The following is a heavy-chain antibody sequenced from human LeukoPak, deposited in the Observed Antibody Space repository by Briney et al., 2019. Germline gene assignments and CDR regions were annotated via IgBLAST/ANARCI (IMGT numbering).Heavy chain of an antibody. J-gene: IGHJ4*02. Sequence: GGSLRLSCAASGFTFSSYSMNWVRQAPGKGLEWVSYISSSSSTIYYAASVKGRFTISRDNAKNSLYLQMNSLRAEDTAVYYCARESAAGRTPFDYWGQGTLVTVSS. D-gene: IGHD6-13*01. CDR3: ARESAAGRTPFDY. CDR1: GFTFSSYS. V-gene: IGHV3-48*01. CDR2: ISSSSSTI.